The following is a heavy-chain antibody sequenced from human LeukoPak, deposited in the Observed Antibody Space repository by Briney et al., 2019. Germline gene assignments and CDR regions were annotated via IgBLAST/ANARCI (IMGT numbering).Heavy chain of an antibody. V-gene: IGHV3-53*01. CDR2: FYSGGSS. J-gene: IGHJ4*02. CDR3: ARDRGYGYGFFDY. CDR1: GFTVRSIY. D-gene: IGHD5-18*01. Sequence: GGSLRLSCAASGFTVRSIYMTWVRQAPGKGLEWVSRFYSGGSSYYADSVKGRFIISRDSSTDTLYLQMNSLRVEDTAAYCCARDRGYGYGFFDYWGQGNLVTVSS.